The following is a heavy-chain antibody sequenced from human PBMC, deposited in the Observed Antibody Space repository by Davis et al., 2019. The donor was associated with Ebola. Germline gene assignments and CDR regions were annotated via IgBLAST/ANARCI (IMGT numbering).Heavy chain of an antibody. D-gene: IGHD3-3*01. CDR3: ARGQDFWSGYSLYYYGMDV. J-gene: IGHJ6*02. V-gene: IGHV1-18*04. CDR1: GYTFTNYA. CDR2: ISAYNGNT. Sequence: ASVKVSCKASGYTFTNYAISWVRQAPGQGLEWMGWISAYNGNTNYAQKLQGRVTMTTDTSTSTAYMELRSLRSDDTAVYYCARGQDFWSGYSLYYYGMDVWGQGTTVTVSS.